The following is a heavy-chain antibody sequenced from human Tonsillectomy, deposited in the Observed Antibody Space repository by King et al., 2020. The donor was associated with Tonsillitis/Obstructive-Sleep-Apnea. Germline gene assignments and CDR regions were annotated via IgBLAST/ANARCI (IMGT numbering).Heavy chain of an antibody. CDR1: GFTFSNAW. CDR3: TPPEVPPRDSSGYYYGDDAFDI. D-gene: IGHD3-22*01. Sequence: VQLVESGGGLVKPGGSLRLSCAASGFTFSNAWMNWVRQAPGKGLEWVGRIKRKTDGGTTEYAAPVKGRFTISRDDSKNTLYLQMNSLKTEDTAVYYCTPPEVPPRDSSGYYYGDDAFDIWGEGTMVTVSS. J-gene: IGHJ3*02. V-gene: IGHV3-15*07. CDR2: IKRKTDGGTT.